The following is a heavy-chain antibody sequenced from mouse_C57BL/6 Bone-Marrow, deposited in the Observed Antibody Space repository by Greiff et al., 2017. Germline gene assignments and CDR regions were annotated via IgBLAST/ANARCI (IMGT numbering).Heavy chain of an antibody. J-gene: IGHJ1*03. CDR1: GYTFTSYW. V-gene: IGHV1-55*01. D-gene: IGHD1-1*01. CDR3: ARLGTTVVAHWYFDV. Sequence: QVQLQQPGAELVKPGASVKMSCKASGYTFTSYWITWVKQRPGRGLEWIGDIYPGSGSTNYNEKFKSKATLTVDTSSSTAYMQLSSLTSEDSAVYYCARLGTTVVAHWYFDVWGTGTTVTVSS. CDR2: IYPGSGST.